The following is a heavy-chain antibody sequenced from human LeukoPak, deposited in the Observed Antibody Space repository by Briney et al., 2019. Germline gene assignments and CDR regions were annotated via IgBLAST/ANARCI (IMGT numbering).Heavy chain of an antibody. CDR1: GYSFNTYW. V-gene: IGHV5-51*01. CDR2: IYPGDSDT. J-gene: IGHJ4*02. Sequence: GESLKISCKGSGYSFNTYWIAWVRQMPGKGLEWMGIIYPGDSDTRYSPSFQGQVTISADKSISTAYLQWSSLTASDTAMYYCARPSSLYGGTSEDYWGQGTLVTVSS. CDR3: ARPSSLYGGTSEDY. D-gene: IGHD4-23*01.